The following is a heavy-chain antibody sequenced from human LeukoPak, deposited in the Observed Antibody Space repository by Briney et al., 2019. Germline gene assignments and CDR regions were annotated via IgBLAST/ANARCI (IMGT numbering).Heavy chain of an antibody. CDR3: AKGPTHDYGDYPFDY. Sequence: PGRSLRLSCAASGFTFDDYAMHWVRQAPGKGLEWVSGIGWDSGSIGYADSVKGRFTISRDNAKNSLYLQMNSLRAEDTALYYCAKGPTHDYGDYPFDYWGQGTLVTVSS. J-gene: IGHJ4*02. CDR2: IGWDSGSI. D-gene: IGHD4-17*01. CDR1: GFTFDDYA. V-gene: IGHV3-9*01.